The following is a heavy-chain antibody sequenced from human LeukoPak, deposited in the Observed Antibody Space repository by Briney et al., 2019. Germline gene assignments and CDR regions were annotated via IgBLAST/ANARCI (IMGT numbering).Heavy chain of an antibody. V-gene: IGHV3-66*02. Sequence: GGSLRLSCAASGFTVSNNYMSWVRRAPGKGLEWVSIIYSGGSTYYADSVKGRFTISRDNSKNTLYLQMNSLRAEDTAVYYCARAGGFTAGMDVWGQGTTVTVSS. J-gene: IGHJ6*02. D-gene: IGHD3-10*01. CDR3: ARAGGFTAGMDV. CDR2: IYSGGST. CDR1: GFTVSNNY.